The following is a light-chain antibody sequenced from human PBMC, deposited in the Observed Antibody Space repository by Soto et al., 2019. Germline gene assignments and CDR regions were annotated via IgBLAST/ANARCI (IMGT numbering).Light chain of an antibody. Sequence: DIQMTQSPSSVSASVGDRVTITCRASQGISSWLAWYQQKPGKAPKLLIYAASSLHTGVPSRFSGSVSETDFPLTISLRQRVDFAAYYRLQANSFPTTLGPGTRLQT. CDR3: LQANSFPTT. J-gene: IGKJ5*01. CDR1: QGISSW. CDR2: AAS. V-gene: IGKV1-12*01.